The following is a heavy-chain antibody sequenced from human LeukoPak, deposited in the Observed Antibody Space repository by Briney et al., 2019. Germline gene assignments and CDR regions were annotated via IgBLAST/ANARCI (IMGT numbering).Heavy chain of an antibody. CDR2: INTGNGNT. CDR1: GYTFTTYA. D-gene: IGHD1-26*01. CDR3: ARAFSGSYTALDY. J-gene: IGHJ4*02. V-gene: IGHV1-3*04. Sequence: ASVKVSCKTSGYTFTTYAMHWVRQAPGQRLEWMGWINTGNGNTKYSQKFQGRVTITRDTSASTAYMELSSLRSEDTAVYYCARAFSGSYTALDYWGQGTLVTVSS.